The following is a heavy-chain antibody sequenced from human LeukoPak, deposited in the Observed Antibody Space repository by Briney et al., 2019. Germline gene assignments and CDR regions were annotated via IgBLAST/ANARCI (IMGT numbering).Heavy chain of an antibody. D-gene: IGHD3-10*01. V-gene: IGHV1-69*13. CDR2: IIPIFGTA. CDR1: GGTFSSYA. J-gene: IGHJ6*02. CDR3: ARAHVVVLGGALGGMDV. Sequence: SVTVSCKASGGTFSSYAVSWVRQAPGQGLEWMGGIIPIFGTANYAQKFQGRVTITADESTSTAYVELSSLRSDDTAVYYCARAHVVVLGGALGGMDVWGQGTTVTVSS.